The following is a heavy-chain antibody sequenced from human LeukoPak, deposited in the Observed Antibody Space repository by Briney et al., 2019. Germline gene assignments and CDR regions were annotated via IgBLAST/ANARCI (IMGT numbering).Heavy chain of an antibody. D-gene: IGHD3-10*01. J-gene: IGHJ4*02. V-gene: IGHV3-30*18. CDR2: ISYDGSNK. CDR1: GFTFSSYG. Sequence: PGGSLRLSCAASGFTFSSYGKHWVRQAPGKGLEWVAVISYDGSNKYYADSVKGRFTISRDNSKNTLYLQMNSLRAEDTAVYYCAKDPVVRGVQGFDYWGQGTLVTVSS. CDR3: AKDPVVRGVQGFDY.